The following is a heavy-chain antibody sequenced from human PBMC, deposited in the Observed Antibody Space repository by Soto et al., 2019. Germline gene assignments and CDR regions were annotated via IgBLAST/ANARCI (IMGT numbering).Heavy chain of an antibody. D-gene: IGHD1-26*01. CDR1: GYTFTGHY. CDR3: GRGRSGQIVVFY. J-gene: IGHJ4*02. Sequence: GASVKVSCKASGYTFTGHYIHWVRQAPEQGPEWMGEIGPESGATRYAQRFQGRVTMTRDMSITTVYTELNNLSPDDTAVYYCGRGRSGQIVVFYWGQGTPVTVLL. CDR2: IGPESGAT. V-gene: IGHV1-2*02.